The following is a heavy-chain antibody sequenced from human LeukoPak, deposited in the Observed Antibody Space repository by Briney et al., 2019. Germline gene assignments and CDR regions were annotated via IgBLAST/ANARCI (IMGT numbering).Heavy chain of an antibody. Sequence: SETLSLTCVVYGGSFSGYYWSWIRQPPGKGLEWMGEINHSGSTNYNPSLKSRVTISVETSKNKVSLKLSSVTAADTAVYYCARHEAAALSSLDYWGQGTLVTVSS. J-gene: IGHJ4*02. CDR1: GGSFSGYY. CDR3: ARHEAAALSSLDY. CDR2: INHSGST. V-gene: IGHV4-34*01. D-gene: IGHD6-13*01.